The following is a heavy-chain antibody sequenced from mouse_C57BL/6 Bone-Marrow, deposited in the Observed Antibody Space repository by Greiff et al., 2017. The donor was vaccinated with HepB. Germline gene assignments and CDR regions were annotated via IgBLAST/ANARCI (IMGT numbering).Heavy chain of an antibody. D-gene: IGHD1-1*01. V-gene: IGHV10-1*01. J-gene: IGHJ4*01. CDR3: VRHGGGSRKGDAMDY. Sequence: EVKVVESGGGLVQPKGSLKLSCAASGFSFNTYAMNWVRQAPGKGLEWVARIRSKSNNYATYYADSVKDRFTISRDDSESMLYLQMNNLKTEDTAMYYCVRHGGGSRKGDAMDYWGQGTSVTVSS. CDR2: IRSKSNNYAT. CDR1: GFSFNTYA.